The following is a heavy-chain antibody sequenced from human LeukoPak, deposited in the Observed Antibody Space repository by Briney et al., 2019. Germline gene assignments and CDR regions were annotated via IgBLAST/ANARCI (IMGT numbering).Heavy chain of an antibody. D-gene: IGHD5-18*01. CDR2: ICYSGST. CDR3: ATLPVDTAMGFDY. CDR1: GGSISSGDYY. Sequence: PSETLSLTCTVSGGSISSGDYYWSWFRQPPGKGLEWIGYICYSGSTNYNPSLKSRVTISVDTSKNQFSLKLSSVTAADTAVYYCATLPVDTAMGFDYWGQGTLVTVSS. J-gene: IGHJ4*02. V-gene: IGHV4-61*08.